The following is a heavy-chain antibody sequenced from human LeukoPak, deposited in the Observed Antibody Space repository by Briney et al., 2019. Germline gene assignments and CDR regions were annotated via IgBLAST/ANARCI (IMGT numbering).Heavy chain of an antibody. D-gene: IGHD3-3*01. CDR2: INHSGST. J-gene: IGHJ6*02. CDR1: GGSFSGYY. V-gene: IGHV4-34*01. Sequence: SETLSLTCAVYGGSFSGYYWSWIRQPPGKGLEWIGEINHSGSTNYNPSLKSRVTISVDTSKNQFSLKLSSVTAADTAVYYCARNGGETTYYDFWSGPQGYYGMDVWGQGTTVTVSS. CDR3: ARNGGETTYYDFWSGPQGYYGMDV.